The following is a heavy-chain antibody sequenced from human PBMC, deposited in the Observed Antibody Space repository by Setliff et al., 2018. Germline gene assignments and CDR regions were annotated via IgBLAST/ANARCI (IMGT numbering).Heavy chain of an antibody. Sequence: PGESRKISCQGSGYIFTNFWVAWVRQAPGKGLEWVAVIWDDGVNKYHADSVKGRFTISRDNAKNTVYLQMNRLRADDTAVYYCIRDWVEAGSTNAFDIWGQGTVVTVSS. D-gene: IGHD1-26*01. CDR1: GYIFTNFW. V-gene: IGHV3-33*03. J-gene: IGHJ3*02. CDR3: IRDWVEAGSTNAFDI. CDR2: IWDDGVNK.